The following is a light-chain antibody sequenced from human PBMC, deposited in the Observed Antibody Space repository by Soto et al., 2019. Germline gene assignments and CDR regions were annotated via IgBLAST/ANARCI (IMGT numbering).Light chain of an antibody. CDR3: QQANSFPPWT. CDR2: AAS. CDR1: QGISNW. Sequence: DIQMTQSPSSVSASVGDRVTITCRASQGISNWLAWYQQRPGKAPRLLIYAASSLQSGVPSRFSGSGSGTDFTLTISSLQPEDFASYYCQQANSFPPWTFGQGTKVEIK. V-gene: IGKV1-12*01. J-gene: IGKJ1*01.